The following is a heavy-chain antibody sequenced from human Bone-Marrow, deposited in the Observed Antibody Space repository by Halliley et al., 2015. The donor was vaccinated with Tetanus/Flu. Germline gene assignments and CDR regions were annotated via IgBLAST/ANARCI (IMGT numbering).Heavy chain of an antibody. V-gene: IGHV3-48*03. CDR2: ISSSGSTI. Sequence: LSLTCAASGFTFSSYEMNWVRQPPGKGLEWVSYISSSGSTIFYADSVKGRFTVSRDNAKNSLFLQMNSLRAEDTAVYYCAKNSRNLEFWGQGTLVTVSS. CDR3: AKNSRNLEF. D-gene: IGHD6-13*01. CDR1: GFTFSSYE. J-gene: IGHJ4*02.